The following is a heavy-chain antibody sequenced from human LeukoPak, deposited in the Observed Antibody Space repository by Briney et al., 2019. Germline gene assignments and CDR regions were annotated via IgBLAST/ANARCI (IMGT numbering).Heavy chain of an antibody. D-gene: IGHD1-26*01. V-gene: IGHV3-30-3*01. CDR2: ISYDGINK. CDR1: GFTFSNLA. J-gene: IGHJ4*02. CDR3: ARAPIVGPNTGHPPDY. Sequence: GRSLRLSCVASGFTFSNLAIHWVRQAPGKGLEWVAIISYDGINKYYADSVKGRFTISRDNSKNTLYLQMNSLRLDDTALYYCARAPIVGPNTGHPPDYWGQGTLVTVSS.